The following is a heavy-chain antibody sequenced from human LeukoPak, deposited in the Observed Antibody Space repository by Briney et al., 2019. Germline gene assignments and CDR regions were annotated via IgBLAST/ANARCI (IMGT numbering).Heavy chain of an antibody. CDR3: ARGFEIGDLDAFDI. Sequence: SGTLSLTCAVSGGSISSSRWWSWVRQPPGKGLEWIGEIYHSGSTNYNPSLKSRVTISVDTSKNQFSLKLSSVTAADTAVYYCARGFEIGDLDAFDIWGQGTMVTVSS. CDR2: IYHSGST. J-gene: IGHJ3*02. V-gene: IGHV4-4*02. CDR1: GGSISSSRW. D-gene: IGHD3-16*01.